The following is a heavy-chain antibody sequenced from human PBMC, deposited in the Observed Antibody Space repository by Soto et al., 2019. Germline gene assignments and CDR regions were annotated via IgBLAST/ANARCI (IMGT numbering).Heavy chain of an antibody. CDR3: ARDSPPVDY. CDR1: GYTFTSYG. J-gene: IGHJ4*02. CDR2: ISAYNGNT. V-gene: IGHV1-18*01. Sequence: QVQLVQSGAEVKKPGASVKVSCKASGYTFTSYGISWVRQAPRQGLEWMGWISAYNGNTKYAQKLQGRVTTTTNTSTRTAYMERRSPRSDDTAVYYCARDSPPVDYWGQGTLVTVSS.